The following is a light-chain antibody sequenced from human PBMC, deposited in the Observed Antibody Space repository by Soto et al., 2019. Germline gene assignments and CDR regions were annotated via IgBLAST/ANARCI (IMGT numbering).Light chain of an antibody. CDR1: QSISDR. J-gene: IGKJ1*01. CDR3: QKYDSDPRT. Sequence: DIQMTQSPSTLSASVGDRVTITCRASQSISDRLAWYQQKTGRAPEVLIYKASTLESGVPSRFSGNGSGTDFTLTISSLQPEDVATYYCQKYDSDPRTFGQGTKVDIK. CDR2: KAS. V-gene: IGKV1-5*03.